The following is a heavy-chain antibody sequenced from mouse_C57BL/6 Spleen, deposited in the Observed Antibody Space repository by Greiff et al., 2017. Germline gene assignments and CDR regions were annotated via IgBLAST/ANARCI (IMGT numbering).Heavy chain of an antibody. CDR3: ARDHYDYGTGYYFDY. CDR2: ISDGGSYT. V-gene: IGHV5-4*01. J-gene: IGHJ2*01. Sequence: EVQLVESGGGLVKPGGSLKLSCAASGFTFSSYAMSWVRQTPEKRLEWVATISDGGSYTYYPDNVKGRFTISRDNAKNNLYLQMSHLKSEDTAMYYCARDHYDYGTGYYFDYWGQGTTLTVSS. CDR1: GFTFSSYA. D-gene: IGHD2-4*01.